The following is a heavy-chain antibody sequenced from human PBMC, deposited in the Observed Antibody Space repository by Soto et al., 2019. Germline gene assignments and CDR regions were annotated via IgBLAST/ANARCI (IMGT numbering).Heavy chain of an antibody. J-gene: IGHJ6*02. CDR1: GASISSGGYY. D-gene: IGHD3-16*01. V-gene: IGHV4-31*03. CDR2: IYNSGPT. CDR3: ARDGAGPYGMYV. Sequence: QVQLQESGPGLVKPSQTLSLTCQVSGASISSGGYYWSWIRQHPGKGLEWIGYIYNSGPTYYNPPFKSRGTISVDTSKNLFSLKMASVSAADTAVYYCARDGAGPYGMYVWGHVTTVTVSS.